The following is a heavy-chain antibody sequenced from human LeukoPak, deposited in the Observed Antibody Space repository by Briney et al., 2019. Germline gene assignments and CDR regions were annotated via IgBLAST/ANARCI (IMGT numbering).Heavy chain of an antibody. Sequence: GGSLRLSCAASGFTFSSYAMSWVRQAPGKGLEWVSDISGSGGSTYYADSVKGRFTISRDNSKNTLYLQMNSLRAEDTAVYYCAKAEGYDILTGHFDYWGQGTLVTVSS. CDR3: AKAEGYDILTGHFDY. D-gene: IGHD3-9*01. J-gene: IGHJ4*02. V-gene: IGHV3-23*01. CDR2: ISGSGGST. CDR1: GFTFSSYA.